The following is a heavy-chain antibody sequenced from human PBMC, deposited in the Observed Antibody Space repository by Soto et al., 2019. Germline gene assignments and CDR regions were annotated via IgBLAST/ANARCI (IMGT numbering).Heavy chain of an antibody. CDR1: GFTFSSYA. CDR3: ARVCRGFSGPEYFQH. Sequence: QVQLVESGGGVVQPGRSLRLSCAASGFTFSSYAMHWVRQAPGKGLEWVAVISYDGSNKYYADSVKGRFTISRDNSKNTLYLQMNSLRAEDTAVYYCARVCRGFSGPEYFQHWGQGTLVTVSS. D-gene: IGHD5-12*01. J-gene: IGHJ1*01. CDR2: ISYDGSNK. V-gene: IGHV3-30-3*01.